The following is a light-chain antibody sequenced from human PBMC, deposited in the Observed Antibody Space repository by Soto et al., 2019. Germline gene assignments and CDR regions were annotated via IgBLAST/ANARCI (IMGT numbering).Light chain of an antibody. Sequence: LPKSPSLHGAPAPHGTICSFGSICNIGNNYVSWYHQLPVTAPKVLIYDNNKRASGIPYRFSGSKSGTSATLGITGLQTGDEGDYYGGTRDSHSNVFGNGTKVAVL. CDR3: GTRDSHSNV. CDR1: ICNIGNNY. V-gene: IGLV1-51*01. J-gene: IGLJ1*01. CDR2: DNN.